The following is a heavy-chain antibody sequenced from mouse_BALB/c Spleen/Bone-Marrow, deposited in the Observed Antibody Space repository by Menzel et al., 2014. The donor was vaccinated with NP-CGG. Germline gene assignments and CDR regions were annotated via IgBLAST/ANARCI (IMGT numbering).Heavy chain of an antibody. CDR3: ARDVGYGNYFVY. CDR2: SRNEAKYYTT. CDR1: GFTFSDFY. V-gene: IGHV7-1*02. Sequence: EVQLQESGGGLVQPGDSLRLSCATSGFTFSDFYMEWVRQPPGKRLEWIAASRNEAKYYTTEYSASVKGRFIVSRDTSQSVLYLQMNALRAEDTAIYYCARDVGYGNYFVYWGQGTLVTVSA. D-gene: IGHD2-10*02. J-gene: IGHJ3*01.